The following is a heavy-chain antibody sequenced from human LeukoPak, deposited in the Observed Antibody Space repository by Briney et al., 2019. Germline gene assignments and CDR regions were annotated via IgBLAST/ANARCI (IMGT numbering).Heavy chain of an antibody. V-gene: IGHV1-8*01. J-gene: IGHJ4*02. CDR3: ARHCSSTSCYPPSDY. Sequence: ASVKVSCKASGYTFTSYDINWVRQATGQGLEWMGWMNPNSGNTGYAQKFQGRVTTTRNTSISTAYMELSSLRSEDTAVYYCARHCSSTSCYPPSDYWGQGTLVTVSS. CDR1: GYTFTSYD. D-gene: IGHD2-2*01. CDR2: MNPNSGNT.